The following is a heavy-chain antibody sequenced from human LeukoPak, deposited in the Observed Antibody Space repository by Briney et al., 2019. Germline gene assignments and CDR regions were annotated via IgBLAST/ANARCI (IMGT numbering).Heavy chain of an antibody. Sequence: GGSLRLSCAASGFTFSSSWMSWVRQAPGKGLAWVAALSDDGRDEYYAESVKGRFTISRDNSKNTVHLQMNRLRAEDTAVYYCAKGDDIAMTNGAFDIWGQGTMVTVSS. V-gene: IGHV3-30*18. J-gene: IGHJ3*02. D-gene: IGHD5-18*01. CDR3: AKGDDIAMTNGAFDI. CDR2: LSDDGRDE. CDR1: GFTFSSSW.